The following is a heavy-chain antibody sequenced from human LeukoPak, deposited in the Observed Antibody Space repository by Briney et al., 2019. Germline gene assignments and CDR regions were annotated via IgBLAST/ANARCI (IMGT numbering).Heavy chain of an antibody. Sequence: SETLSLTCTVSGGSISSNKYYWGWIRQPPGKGLEWIGSIYYSGSTYYNPSLKSRVTISVDTSKNQFSLKLSSVTAADTAVYYCATYDFWSGYMSPSYYYDYWGQGTLVTVSS. V-gene: IGHV4-39*01. CDR1: GGSISSNKYY. D-gene: IGHD3-3*01. CDR2: IYYSGST. CDR3: ATYDFWSGYMSPSYYYDY. J-gene: IGHJ4*02.